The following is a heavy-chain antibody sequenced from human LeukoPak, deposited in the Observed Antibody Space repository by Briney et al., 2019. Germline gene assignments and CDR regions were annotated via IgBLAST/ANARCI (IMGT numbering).Heavy chain of an antibody. CDR3: AKDDQRRRGYSGYDSNDY. V-gene: IGHV3-30*02. CDR2: IRYDGSNK. CDR1: GFTFSSYE. Sequence: GGSLRLSCAASGFTFSSYEMNWVRQAPGKGLEWVAFIRYDGSNKYYADSVKGRFTISRDNSKNTLYLQMNSLRAEDTAVYYCAKDDQRRRGYSGYDSNDYWGQGTLVTVSS. D-gene: IGHD5-12*01. J-gene: IGHJ4*02.